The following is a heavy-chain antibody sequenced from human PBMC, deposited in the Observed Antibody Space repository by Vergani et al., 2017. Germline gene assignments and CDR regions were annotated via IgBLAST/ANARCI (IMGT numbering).Heavy chain of an antibody. CDR3: AKGVYCRSTSGYEGRGYYYGMGV. V-gene: IGHV3-23*01. CDR1: GFTFSSYA. Sequence: EVQLLESGGGLVQPGGSLRLSCAASGFTFSSYAMSWVRQVPGKGLEWVSGISGSGGNTYYANSVKGRFTISRDNSKNTLYLQMNSLRADDTAVYYCAKGVYCRSTSGYEGRGYYYGMGVWGQGTTVTFSS. J-gene: IGHJ6*02. D-gene: IGHD2-2*01. CDR2: ISGSGGNT.